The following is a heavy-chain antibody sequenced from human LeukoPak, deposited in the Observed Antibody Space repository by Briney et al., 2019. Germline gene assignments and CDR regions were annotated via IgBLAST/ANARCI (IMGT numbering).Heavy chain of an antibody. CDR1: GGSITNTNY. CDR3: AREGGPYRPLDY. J-gene: IGHJ4*02. CDR2: VNLQGST. V-gene: IGHV4-4*02. Sequence: SGTLSLTCGVSGGSITNTNYWTWVRQPPGKGLEWIGEVNLQGSTNYSPSLMGRVAISVDTSENHISLQLTSVTAADTAVYYCAREGGPYRPLDYSGQGTLVTVSS.